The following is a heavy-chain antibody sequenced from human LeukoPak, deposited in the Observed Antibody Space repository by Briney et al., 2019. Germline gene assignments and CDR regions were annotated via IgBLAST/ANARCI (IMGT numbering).Heavy chain of an antibody. CDR3: AIGPGGLFHY. J-gene: IGHJ4*02. D-gene: IGHD4-23*01. CDR2: ISCSGDRT. CDR1: GFTFSNYA. Sequence: GGSLRLSCAASGFTFSNYAMSCVPQAPGKGLEWVSSISCSGDRTYYADSVKGRFTISRDNYKNTLYLQMNRLRVEETGVYYCAIGPGGLFHYWGQGALVTVSS. V-gene: IGHV3-23*01.